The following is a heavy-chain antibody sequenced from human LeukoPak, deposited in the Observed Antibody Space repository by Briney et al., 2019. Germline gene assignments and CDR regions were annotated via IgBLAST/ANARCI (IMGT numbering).Heavy chain of an antibody. CDR3: ARLTGYGAFDI. CDR2: IWYDGSNK. J-gene: IGHJ3*02. D-gene: IGHD1-20*01. V-gene: IGHV3-33*01. Sequence: GGSLRLSCAASGFTFSSYGMHWVSQAPGKGLEWVAVIWYDGSNKYYADSVKGRFTIPRDNSKNTLYLQMNSLRAEDTAVYYCARLTGYGAFDIWGQGTMVTVSS. CDR1: GFTFSSYG.